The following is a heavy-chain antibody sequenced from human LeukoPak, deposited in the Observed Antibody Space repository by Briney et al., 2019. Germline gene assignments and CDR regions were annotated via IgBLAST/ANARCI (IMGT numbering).Heavy chain of an antibody. CDR3: ARRASLVTGEGSLDY. D-gene: IGHD1-14*01. V-gene: IGHV5-51*01. Sequence: GESLKISCKGSGYNFTSYWIGWVRQMPGKGQEWMGIIYPGDSDTRYNPSFQGQVTFSADRSISTSFLQWSSLKASDTAMYYCARRASLVTGEGSLDYWGQGTLVTVSS. CDR1: GYNFTSYW. J-gene: IGHJ4*02. CDR2: IYPGDSDT.